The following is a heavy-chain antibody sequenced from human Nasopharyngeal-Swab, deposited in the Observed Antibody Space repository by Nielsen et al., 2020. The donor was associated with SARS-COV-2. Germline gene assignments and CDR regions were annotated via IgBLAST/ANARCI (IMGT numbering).Heavy chain of an antibody. V-gene: IGHV5-10-1*01. CDR2: IDPSDSYT. J-gene: IGHJ4*02. D-gene: IGHD3-22*01. CDR3: ARHPYHDSSGYSPLYFDY. Sequence: VRQMPGKGLEWMGRIDPSDSYTNYSPSFQGHVTISADKSISTAYLQWSSLKASDTAMYYCARHPYHDSSGYSPLYFDYWGQGTLVTVSS.